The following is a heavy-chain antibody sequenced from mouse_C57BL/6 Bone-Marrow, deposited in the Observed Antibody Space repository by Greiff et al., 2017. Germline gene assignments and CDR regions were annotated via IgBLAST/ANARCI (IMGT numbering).Heavy chain of an antibody. CDR3: ARSKNWDSWFAY. Sequence: QVQLQQSGAELVRPGTSVKVSCKASGYAFTNYLIEWVKQRTGPGLEWIGVINPGSGGTNYNEKFKGKVKLTADKSSSTAYMQLSSLTSEDSAVYVCARSKNWDSWFAYWGQGTLVTVSA. CDR1: GYAFTNYL. CDR2: INPGSGGT. V-gene: IGHV1-54*01. J-gene: IGHJ3*01. D-gene: IGHD4-1*01.